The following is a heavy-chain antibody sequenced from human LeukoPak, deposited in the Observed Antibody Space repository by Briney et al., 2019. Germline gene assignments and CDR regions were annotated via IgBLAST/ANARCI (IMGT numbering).Heavy chain of an antibody. CDR1: GFTFRNYA. V-gene: IGHV3-30-3*01. Sequence: GGSLRLSCAASGFTFRNYAIYWVRQAPGKGLEGVAFISHDGTNKYYADSVKGRFTISRDNSKNTLYLQMNSLRAEDTAVYYCAKELTTVTTFDYWGQGALVTVSS. CDR3: AKELTTVTTFDY. D-gene: IGHD4-17*01. J-gene: IGHJ4*02. CDR2: ISHDGTNK.